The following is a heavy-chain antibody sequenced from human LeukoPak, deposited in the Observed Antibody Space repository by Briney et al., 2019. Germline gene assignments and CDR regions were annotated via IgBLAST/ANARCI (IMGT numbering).Heavy chain of an antibody. CDR2: IYYRGST. CDR1: GGSISSGDYY. J-gene: IGHJ4*02. V-gene: IGHV4-30-4*08. D-gene: IGHD3-3*01. CDR3: ARLGAYDLSFAY. Sequence: SETLSLTCTVSGGSISSGDYYWSWIPQPPGKGLESIGYIYYRGSTYYNPSLQRRVAISVDTSKNQFSLKLTSVTAADTAVFYCARLGAYDLSFAYWGQGTLVTVSS.